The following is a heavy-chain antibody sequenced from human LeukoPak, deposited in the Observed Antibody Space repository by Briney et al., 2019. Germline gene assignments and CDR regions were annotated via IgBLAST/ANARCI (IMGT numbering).Heavy chain of an antibody. Sequence: GGSLRLSCAASGFTFSNAWMSWVRQAPGKGLEWVGRIKSKTDGGTTDYAAPVKGRFTISRDDSKNTLYLQINSLKTEDTAVYYCTPDHVYYDSSGYSVPARTSQDYWGQGTLVTVSS. CDR1: GFTFSNAW. J-gene: IGHJ4*02. V-gene: IGHV3-15*01. CDR2: IKSKTDGGTT. CDR3: TPDHVYYDSSGYSVPARTSQDY. D-gene: IGHD3-22*01.